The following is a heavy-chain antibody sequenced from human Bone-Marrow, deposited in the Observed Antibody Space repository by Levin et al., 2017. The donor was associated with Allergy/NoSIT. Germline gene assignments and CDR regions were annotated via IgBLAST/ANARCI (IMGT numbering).Heavy chain of an antibody. Sequence: GESLKISCAASGFTFSSYWMSWVRQAPGKGLEWVSYISSSSSIKYYADSVKGRFTISRDNAKNSLYLQMNSLRAEDTAVYYCARAAFAAQYYFDYWGQGTLVTVSS. CDR3: ARAAFAAQYYFDY. D-gene: IGHD6-6*01. CDR1: GFTFSSYW. V-gene: IGHV3-48*04. J-gene: IGHJ4*02. CDR2: ISSSSSIK.